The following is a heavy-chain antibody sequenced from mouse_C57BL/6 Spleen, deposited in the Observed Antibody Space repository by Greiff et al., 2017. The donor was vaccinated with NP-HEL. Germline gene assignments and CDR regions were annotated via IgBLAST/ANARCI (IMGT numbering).Heavy chain of an antibody. CDR2: IDPENGDT. CDR3: TTSHYSNPAWFAY. CDR1: GFNIKDDY. V-gene: IGHV14-4*01. Sequence: VQLKESGAELVRPGASVKLSCTASGFNIKDDYMHWVKQRPEQGLEWIGWIDPENGDTEYASKFQGKATITADTSSNTAYLQLSSLTSEDTAVYYCTTSHYSNPAWFAYWGQGTLVTVSA. J-gene: IGHJ3*01. D-gene: IGHD2-5*01.